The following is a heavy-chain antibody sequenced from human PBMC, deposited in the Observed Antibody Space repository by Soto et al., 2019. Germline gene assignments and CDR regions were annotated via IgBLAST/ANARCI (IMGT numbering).Heavy chain of an antibody. J-gene: IGHJ1*01. CDR1: GGSISSGGYY. D-gene: IGHD4-17*01. CDR3: ARADYGGNSVHFQH. CDR2: IYYSGST. Sequence: QVQLQESGPGLVKPSQTLSLTCTVSGGSISSGGYYWSWIRQHPGKSLEWIGYIYYSGSTYYNPSLKSRVTISVDTSKNQFSLKLSSVTAADTAVYYCARADYGGNSVHFQHWGQGTLVTVSS. V-gene: IGHV4-31*03.